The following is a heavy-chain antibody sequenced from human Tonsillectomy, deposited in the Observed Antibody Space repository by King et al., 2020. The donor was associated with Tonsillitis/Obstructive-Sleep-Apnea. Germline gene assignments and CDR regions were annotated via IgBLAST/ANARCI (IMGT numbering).Heavy chain of an antibody. V-gene: IGHV7-4-1*02. CDR2: ININTGNP. Sequence: VQLVQSGSELKKPGASVKVSCKASGYTFTSYAMNWVRQSPGQGLEWMGWININTGNPTYAQGFTGRFCFSLETSVRTAYLQINGLKAEDTALYYCARDPRVAVAGSFDYWGQGTLVTVSS. CDR1: GYTFTSYA. CDR3: ARDPRVAVAGSFDY. D-gene: IGHD6-19*01. J-gene: IGHJ4*02.